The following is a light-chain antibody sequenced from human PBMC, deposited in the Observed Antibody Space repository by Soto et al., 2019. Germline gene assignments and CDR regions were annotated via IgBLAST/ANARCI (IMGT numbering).Light chain of an antibody. CDR2: AAS. V-gene: IGKV1-8*01. J-gene: IGKJ1*01. CDR3: QQYYSYPRT. CDR1: QGISSY. Sequence: AIRMTQSPSSLSASTGDRVTITCRASQGISSYLAWYQQKPGKAPKLLIYAASTFQGGVPSRFSGSGSATDFTLTISWLQSEDFATYYCQQYYSYPRTFDQGTKVEIK.